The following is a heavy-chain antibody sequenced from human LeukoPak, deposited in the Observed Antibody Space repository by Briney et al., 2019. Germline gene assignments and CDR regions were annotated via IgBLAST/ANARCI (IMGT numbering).Heavy chain of an antibody. CDR2: ISSSSSYI. J-gene: IGHJ4*02. Sequence: GSLRLSCEGSGFTFSSYSMNWVRQAPGKGLEWVSSISSSSSYIYYADSVKGRFSISRDNARNSVYLQMDSLRAEDTAEYYCAREYSSNWYPFDYWGQGILVTVSS. V-gene: IGHV3-21*01. CDR1: GFTFSSYS. CDR3: AREYSSNWYPFDY. D-gene: IGHD6-13*01.